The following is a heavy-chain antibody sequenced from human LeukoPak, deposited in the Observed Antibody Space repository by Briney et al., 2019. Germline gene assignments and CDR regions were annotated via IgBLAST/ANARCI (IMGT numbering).Heavy chain of an antibody. Sequence: SETLSLTCTVSGGSISSYYWSWIRQPPGKGLEWIGYIYYSGSTNYNPSLKSRVTISVDTSKNQFSLKLGSVTAADTAVYYCARDGPVSGSSPYYYYYYMDVWGKGTTVTVSS. CDR1: GGSISSYY. CDR2: IYYSGST. V-gene: IGHV4-59*01. CDR3: ARDGPVSGSSPYYYYYYMDV. J-gene: IGHJ6*03. D-gene: IGHD1-26*01.